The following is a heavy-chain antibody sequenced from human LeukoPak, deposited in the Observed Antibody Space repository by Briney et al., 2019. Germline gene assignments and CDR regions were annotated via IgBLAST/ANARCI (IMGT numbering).Heavy chain of an antibody. D-gene: IGHD1-26*01. CDR2: ISRDGGST. Sequence: PGGSLRLSCAASGFTFSSYDMNWVRQAPGKGLEWVSTISRDGGSTYYGDSVKGRFTSSRDNSKNTLYLQMNSLRAEDTAVYYCAKIMGPSGSYYYYYMDVWGKGTTVTISS. CDR3: AKIMGPSGSYYYYYMDV. V-gene: IGHV3-23*01. CDR1: GFTFSSYD. J-gene: IGHJ6*03.